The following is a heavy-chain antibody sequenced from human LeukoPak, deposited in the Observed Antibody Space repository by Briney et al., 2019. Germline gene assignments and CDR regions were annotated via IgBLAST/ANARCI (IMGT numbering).Heavy chain of an antibody. CDR2: ISGSGGST. D-gene: IGHD4-11*01. CDR1: GFTFSSYS. J-gene: IGHJ4*02. Sequence: GGSLRLSCATSGFTFSSYSMNWVRQAPGKGLEWVSAISGSGGSTYYADSVKGRFTISRDNSKNTLYLQMNSLRAEDTAVYYCAKDYWGDYSNYGVFDYWGQGTLVTVSS. CDR3: AKDYWGDYSNYGVFDY. V-gene: IGHV3-23*01.